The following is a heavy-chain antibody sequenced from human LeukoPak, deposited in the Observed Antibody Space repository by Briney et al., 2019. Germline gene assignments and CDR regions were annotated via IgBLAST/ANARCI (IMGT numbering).Heavy chain of an antibody. V-gene: IGHV3-33*01. CDR1: GFTFNSFG. J-gene: IGHJ4*02. CDR2: IWFDGNHI. D-gene: IGHD1-7*01. Sequence: AGGSLRLSCAASGFTFNSFGMHWIRQAPGKGLEWVAVIWFDGNHIFYADSVKGRFTISRDNSKNTLYLQTDSLRGEDTAVYYCARDANAGNYGLYFDYWGQGTLVTVSS. CDR3: ARDANAGNYGLYFDY.